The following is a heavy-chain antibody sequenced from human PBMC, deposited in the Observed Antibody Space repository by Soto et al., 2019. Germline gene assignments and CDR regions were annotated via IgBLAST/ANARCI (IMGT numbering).Heavy chain of an antibody. D-gene: IGHD3-10*01. CDR1: GGTFSSYT. J-gene: IGHJ6*03. Sequence: QVQLVQSGAEVKKPGSSVKVSCKASGGTFSSYTISWVRQAPGQGLEWMGRIIPILGIANYAQKFQGRVTITADKSTSTAYMELRSLRSEDTAVYYCAASRSYGSGSYYANYYYYYMDVWGKGTTVTVSS. CDR3: AASRSYGSGSYYANYYYYYMDV. CDR2: IIPILGIA. V-gene: IGHV1-69*02.